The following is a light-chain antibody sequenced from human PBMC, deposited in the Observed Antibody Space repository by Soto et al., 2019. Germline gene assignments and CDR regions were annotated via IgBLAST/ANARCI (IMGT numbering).Light chain of an antibody. CDR3: ASYASSNPVF. CDR1: SSDIGGYNY. CDR2: DVS. J-gene: IGLJ2*01. V-gene: IGLV2-14*03. Sequence: QAVVTQPASVSGSPGQSITISCTGTSSDIGGYNYVSWYQQHPGKAPKLMIYDVSDRPSGVSNRFSGSKSGNTASLTISGLQAEDEADYYCASYASSNPVFFGGGTKVTVL.